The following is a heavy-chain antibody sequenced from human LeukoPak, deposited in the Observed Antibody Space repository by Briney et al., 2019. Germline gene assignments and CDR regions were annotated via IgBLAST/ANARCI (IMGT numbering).Heavy chain of an antibody. D-gene: IGHD1-26*01. Sequence: ASVTVTCKASGYTFTSYYMHWVRQAPGQGLEWMGIINPSGGSTSYAQKFQGRVTMTRDTSTSTVYMELSSLRSEDTAVYYCARDRREWAKSFDIWGQGTMVTVSS. V-gene: IGHV1-46*01. CDR3: ARDRREWAKSFDI. CDR2: INPSGGST. CDR1: GYTFTSYY. J-gene: IGHJ3*02.